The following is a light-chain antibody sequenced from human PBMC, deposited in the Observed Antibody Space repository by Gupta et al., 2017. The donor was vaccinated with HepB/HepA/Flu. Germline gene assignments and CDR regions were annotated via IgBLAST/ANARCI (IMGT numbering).Light chain of an antibody. V-gene: IGLV3-25*03. CDR3: QSTDSSGTWV. CDR2: KDT. CDR1: SLAKQY. J-gene: IGLJ3*02. Sequence: SSELTQPFSVSESPGQTARITCSGNSLAKQYAFWFQKKSGQAPLLLIYKDTERPPGIPERFSGSSSGTTVTLTISGVQAEDEAYYYCQSTDSSGTWVFGGGTKLTVL.